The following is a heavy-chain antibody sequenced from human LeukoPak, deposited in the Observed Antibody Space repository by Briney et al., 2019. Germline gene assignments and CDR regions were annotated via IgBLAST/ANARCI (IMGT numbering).Heavy chain of an antibody. D-gene: IGHD3-3*01. J-gene: IGHJ6*03. CDR2: MNPNSGNT. Sequence: ASVKVSCKASGYTFTSYDINWVRQATGQGLEWMGWMNPNSGNTGYAQKFQGRVTITRNTSISTAYMELSSLRSEDTAVYYCARQAGASHYDFWSGYYTGYNYYYMDAWGKGTTVTVSS. CDR1: GYTFTSYD. CDR3: ARQAGASHYDFWSGYYTGYNYYYMDA. V-gene: IGHV1-8*03.